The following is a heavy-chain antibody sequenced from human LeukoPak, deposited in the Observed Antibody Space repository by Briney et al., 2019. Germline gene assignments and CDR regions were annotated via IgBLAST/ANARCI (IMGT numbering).Heavy chain of an antibody. Sequence: QTGGSLRLSCTASGFTSSSYWMHWVRQVPGKGLVWVSRISGDGTARNYADSVKGRFTISRDDAKNTVDLQMNSLRGEDTAVYYCVRGRGSHGWFDPWGLGTLVTVSS. CDR2: ISGDGTAR. CDR1: GFTSSSYW. D-gene: IGHD3-10*01. J-gene: IGHJ5*02. CDR3: VRGRGSHGWFDP. V-gene: IGHV3-74*01.